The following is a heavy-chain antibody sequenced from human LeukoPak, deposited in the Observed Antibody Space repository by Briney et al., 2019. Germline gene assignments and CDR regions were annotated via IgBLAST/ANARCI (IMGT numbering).Heavy chain of an antibody. CDR3: AREEVVAAQGSRWLMDV. CDR1: GFIFNRHW. J-gene: IGHJ6*02. Sequence: GGSLRLSCAASGFIFNRHWMSWVRQPPGKGLEWVATIRYDGGQEYYVDSVKGRFIISRDNAENSLYLQMNSLRAEDTAVYYCAREEVVAAQGSRWLMDVWGQGTAVTVSS. CDR2: IRYDGGQE. D-gene: IGHD2-15*01. V-gene: IGHV3-7*01.